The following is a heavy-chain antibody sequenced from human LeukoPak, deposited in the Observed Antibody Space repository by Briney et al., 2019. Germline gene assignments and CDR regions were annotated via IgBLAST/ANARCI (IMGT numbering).Heavy chain of an antibody. CDR1: GYTFTGYY. D-gene: IGHD2-2*01. CDR2: INPNSGGT. J-gene: IGHJ4*02. Sequence: ASVKVSCKASGYTFTGYYMHWVRQAPGQGLEWMGWINPNSGGTNYAQKFQGRVTMTRDTSISTAYMELSRLRSEDTAVYYCATYCSSTSCYLDYWGQGTLVTVSS. CDR3: ATYCSSTSCYLDY. V-gene: IGHV1-2*02.